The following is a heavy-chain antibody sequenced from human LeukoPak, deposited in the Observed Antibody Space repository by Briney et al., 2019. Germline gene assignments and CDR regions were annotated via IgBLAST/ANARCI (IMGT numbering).Heavy chain of an antibody. CDR2: ISGSGGST. V-gene: IGHV3-23*01. CDR3: AKDIYYYDSSGYSIY. D-gene: IGHD3-22*01. CDR1: GFTFSSYA. J-gene: IGHJ4*02. Sequence: PGGSLRLSCAASGFTFSSYAMSWVRQAPGKGLEGVSAISGSGGSTYYADSVKGRFTISRDNSKNTLYLQMNSLRAEDTAVYYCAKDIYYYDSSGYSIYWGQGTLVTVSS.